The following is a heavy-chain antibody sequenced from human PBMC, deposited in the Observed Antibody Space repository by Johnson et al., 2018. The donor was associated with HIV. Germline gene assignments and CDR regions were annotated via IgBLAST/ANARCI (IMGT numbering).Heavy chain of an antibody. J-gene: IGHJ3*02. CDR2: ISYDGSNK. CDR1: GFTFSDAW. D-gene: IGHD6-13*01. Sequence: QVQLVESGGGLVKPGGSLRLSCTASGFTFSDAWMSWVRQAPGKGLEWVAVISYDGSNKYYADSVKGRFTISRDNSKTTMYLQMNSLRAEDTAVYYCARDSDSSSWYSEFDIWGQGTMVTVSS. CDR3: ARDSDSSSWYSEFDI. V-gene: IGHV3-30-3*01.